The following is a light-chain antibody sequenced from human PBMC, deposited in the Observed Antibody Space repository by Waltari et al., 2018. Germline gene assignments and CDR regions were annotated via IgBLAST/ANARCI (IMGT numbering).Light chain of an antibody. Sequence: QSVLTQPPSVSAAPGQRATIPCPGGHSTNGNNYVPWYRQFPGTAPKLLIYEDSERPSGVPGRFSGSKSGTSATLDITGLQAGDEADYYCGTWDSSLSGAVFGGGTHLTVL. CDR1: HSTNGNNY. J-gene: IGLJ7*01. V-gene: IGLV1-51*02. CDR3: GTWDSSLSGAV. CDR2: EDS.